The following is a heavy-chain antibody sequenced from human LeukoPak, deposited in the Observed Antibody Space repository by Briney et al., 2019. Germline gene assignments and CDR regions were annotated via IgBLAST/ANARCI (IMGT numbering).Heavy chain of an antibody. D-gene: IGHD1-26*01. CDR3: ARKLRLGGNWFDP. CDR1: GGTFTSYA. V-gene: IGHV1-69*13. Sequence: ASVKVSCKTSGGTFTSYAITWGRKAPGQRLVWMGKIIPISGTTNYAQKFQGRVTFTADESTSTAYMELSSLRSEDTALYYCARKLRLGGNWFDPWGQGTLVTVSS. CDR2: IIPISGTT. J-gene: IGHJ5*02.